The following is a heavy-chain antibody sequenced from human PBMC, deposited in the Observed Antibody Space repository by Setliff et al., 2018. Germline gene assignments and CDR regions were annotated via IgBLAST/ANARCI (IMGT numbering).Heavy chain of an antibody. D-gene: IGHD1-1*01. CDR1: GASISSGNDF. CDR2: IYTNGGT. V-gene: IGHV4-61*09. J-gene: IGHJ4*01. CDR3: ARSDDNFQYPDY. Sequence: SETLSLTCSVSGASISSGNDFWNWTRQPAGKGLEWIGNIYTNGGTDYSPSLRSRVTISLGTSKNQFSLQLTSVTAADTAIYYCARSDDNFQYPDYWGQGTLVTVSS.